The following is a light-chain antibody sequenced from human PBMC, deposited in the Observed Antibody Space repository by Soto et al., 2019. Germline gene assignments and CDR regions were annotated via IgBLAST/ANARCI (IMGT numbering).Light chain of an antibody. V-gene: IGLV1-47*01. J-gene: IGLJ2*01. Sequence: QSVLTQPPSASGAPGQRVTISCSGSSSNIGSNYVYWYQQLPGTAPKLLIYRNNQRPSGVPDRFSVSKSGTSASLAISGLLSEDEADYYCAAWYDSLSGVVFGGGTKLTVL. CDR3: AAWYDSLSGVV. CDR2: RNN. CDR1: SSNIGSNY.